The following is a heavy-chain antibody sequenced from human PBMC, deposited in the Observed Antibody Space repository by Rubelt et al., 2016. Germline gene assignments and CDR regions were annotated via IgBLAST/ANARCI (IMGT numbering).Heavy chain of an antibody. Sequence: EVHLLESGGGLVQPGGSLSLSCAASGFTVSSNYMNWVRQAPGKGLEWISVIYSGGSTYYADSVKGRFTISRDNSRNTLYLQMNSRRAEDTAVYYCATGPRRDSSGYHDYWGQGTLVTVSS. V-gene: IGHV3-66*01. J-gene: IGHJ4*02. CDR3: ATGPRRDSSGYHDY. D-gene: IGHD3-22*01. CDR2: IYSGGST. CDR1: GFTVSSNY.